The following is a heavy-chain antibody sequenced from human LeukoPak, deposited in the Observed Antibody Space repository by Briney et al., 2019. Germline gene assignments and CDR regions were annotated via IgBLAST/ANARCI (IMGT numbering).Heavy chain of an antibody. Sequence: PGGSLRLSCAASGFTLSSYAMSWVRQAPGKGLEWVSAITGGGGSTYYADSVKGRFTISRDNSKNTLYLQMNSLRAEDTAVYYCAKDRSYSGFSGRGAYFDYWGQGTLVTVSS. CDR2: ITGGGGST. V-gene: IGHV3-23*01. J-gene: IGHJ4*02. CDR3: AKDRSYSGFSGRGAYFDY. D-gene: IGHD3-10*01. CDR1: GFTLSSYA.